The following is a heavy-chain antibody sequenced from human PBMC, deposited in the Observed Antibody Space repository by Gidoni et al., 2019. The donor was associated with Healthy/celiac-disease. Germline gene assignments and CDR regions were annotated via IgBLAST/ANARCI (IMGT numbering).Heavy chain of an antibody. CDR1: GFTFSSYG. J-gene: IGHJ3*02. CDR2: IWYDGSNK. Sequence: QMQLVESGGGVVQPGRSLRLSSAASGFTFSSYGMHWVRQAPGKGLEWVSVIWYDGSNKDYADSVKGRFTISRDNSKNTLYLQMNSLRAEDTAVYYCARDFLGATGAFDIWGQGTMVTVSS. CDR3: ARDFLGATGAFDI. V-gene: IGHV3-33*01. D-gene: IGHD1-26*01.